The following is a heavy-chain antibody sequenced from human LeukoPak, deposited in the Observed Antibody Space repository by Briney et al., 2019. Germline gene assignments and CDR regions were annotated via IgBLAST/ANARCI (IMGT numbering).Heavy chain of an antibody. CDR2: INARNGNT. D-gene: IGHD3-22*01. J-gene: IGHJ3*02. CDR3: ARDLDSSGYSSGAFDI. V-gene: IGHV1-3*01. CDR1: GYTFTSYA. Sequence: GASVKVSCKASGYTFTSYAMHWVRQAPGQRLEWMGWINARNGNTKYSQKFQGRVTIARDTSASTAYMELSSLRSEDTAVYYCARDLDSSGYSSGAFDIWGQGTMVTVSS.